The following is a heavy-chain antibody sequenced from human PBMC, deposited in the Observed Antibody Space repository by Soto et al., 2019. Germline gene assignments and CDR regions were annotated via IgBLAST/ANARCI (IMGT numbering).Heavy chain of an antibody. Sequence: GGTLRLSCAASGFTFSSYAMSWVRQAPGKGLEWVSAISGSGGSTYYADSMKGRFTISRDNSKNTLYLQMNSLRAEDTAVYYCANARSTTGTVDFDYWGQGTLVTVSS. J-gene: IGHJ4*02. D-gene: IGHD1-1*01. V-gene: IGHV3-23*01. CDR1: GFTFSSYA. CDR3: ANARSTTGTVDFDY. CDR2: ISGSGGST.